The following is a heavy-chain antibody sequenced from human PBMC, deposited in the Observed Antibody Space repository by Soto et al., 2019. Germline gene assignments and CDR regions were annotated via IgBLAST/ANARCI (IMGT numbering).Heavy chain of an antibody. Sequence: SETLSLTCTVSGVSISSGVYYWSWIRQHPGKGLEWIGYIYYSGSTYYNPSLKSRVTVSVDTSKNQFSLNLSSVTAADTAVYYCARVFGDHVRYFDYWGQGTPVTVSS. CDR1: GVSISSGVYY. CDR2: IYYSGST. CDR3: ARVFGDHVRYFDY. V-gene: IGHV4-31*03. D-gene: IGHD2-21*02. J-gene: IGHJ4*02.